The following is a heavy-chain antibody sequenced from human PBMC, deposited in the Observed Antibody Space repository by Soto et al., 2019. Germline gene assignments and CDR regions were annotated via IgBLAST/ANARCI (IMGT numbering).Heavy chain of an antibody. D-gene: IGHD3-10*01. Sequence: PGGSLRLSCVASGIPVSSIYMTWVRQAPGKGLEWVSVLHSGGDTYYANSVKGRFTISRHDSTNTLFLQMNSLTPEDTAVYYCARDGPYYYASRMDVWGQGTTVTSP. CDR1: GIPVSSIY. J-gene: IGHJ6*02. CDR2: LHSGGDT. V-gene: IGHV3-53*04. CDR3: ARDGPYYYASRMDV.